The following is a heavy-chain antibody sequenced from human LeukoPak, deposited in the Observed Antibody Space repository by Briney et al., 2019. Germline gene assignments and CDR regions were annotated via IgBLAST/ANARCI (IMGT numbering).Heavy chain of an antibody. J-gene: IGHJ4*02. CDR3: TRDRFRPAMVMRGYYFDY. CDR1: GFTFGDYA. Sequence: PGGSLRLSCTASGFTFGDYAMSWFRQAPGKGLEWVGFIRSKAYGGTTEYAASVKGRFTISRDDSKSIAYLQMNSLKTEDTAVYYCTRDRFRPAMVMRGYYFDYWGQGTLVTVSS. V-gene: IGHV3-49*03. D-gene: IGHD5-18*01. CDR2: IRSKAYGGTT.